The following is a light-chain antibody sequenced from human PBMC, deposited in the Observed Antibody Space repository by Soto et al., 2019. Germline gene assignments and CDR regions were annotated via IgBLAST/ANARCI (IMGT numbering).Light chain of an antibody. CDR1: QGISSW. J-gene: IGKJ3*01. CDR2: SAS. Sequence: DIPMTQSPCSVSASVGDRVTISCRARQGISSWLAWDQQKPGKAPSLLIYSASTLHSGVPSRFSGSGSGTDFTLTISSLQPEDFATYYCQQANSFPLSVGPGTKVDIK. V-gene: IGKV1-12*01. CDR3: QQANSFPLS.